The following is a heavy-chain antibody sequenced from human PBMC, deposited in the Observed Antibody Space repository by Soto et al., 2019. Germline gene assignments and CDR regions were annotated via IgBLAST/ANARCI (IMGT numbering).Heavy chain of an antibody. CDR2: IYSGGST. CDR1: VFTFSSNY. D-gene: IGHD6-19*01. Sequence: GSLRLSCAASVFTFSSNYMSWVRQAPGKGLEWVSVIYSGGSTYYADSVKGRFTISRDNSKNTLYLQMNSLRAEDTAVYYCARGAYSSGCFDPWGQGTLVTVSS. J-gene: IGHJ5*02. CDR3: ARGAYSSGCFDP. V-gene: IGHV3-53*01.